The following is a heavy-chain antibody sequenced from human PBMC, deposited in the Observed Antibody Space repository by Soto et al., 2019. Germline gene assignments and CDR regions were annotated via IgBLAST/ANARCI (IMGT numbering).Heavy chain of an antibody. Sequence: EAQSVSSHVPGGSVSNHYWNRIRQPAGQGLEWLGRLYNDERTNYNPSLKSRLTMSMDTSKNQFSLKLTSVTAADSAVYFCAREPLAHSYFDFWGQGMQVTVSP. CDR3: AREPLAHSYFDF. V-gene: IGHV4-4*07. J-gene: IGHJ4*02. CDR1: GGSVSNHY. CDR2: LYNDERT.